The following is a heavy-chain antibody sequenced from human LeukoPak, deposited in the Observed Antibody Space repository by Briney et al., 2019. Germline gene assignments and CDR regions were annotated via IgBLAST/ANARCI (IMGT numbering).Heavy chain of an antibody. V-gene: IGHV1-8*01. CDR1: VYTFPSYD. J-gene: IGHJ4*02. Sequence: ASVNVSCKASVYTFPSYDINWVRQATGQGLEWMGCMNPNSGNTGYTQKFQGRVTMTRNTSTSTAYMEMSSLRSEDKAVYFCSRGLESGYEYYFDYWGQGTLVTVSS. CDR3: SRGLESGYEYYFDY. D-gene: IGHD5-12*01. CDR2: MNPNSGNT.